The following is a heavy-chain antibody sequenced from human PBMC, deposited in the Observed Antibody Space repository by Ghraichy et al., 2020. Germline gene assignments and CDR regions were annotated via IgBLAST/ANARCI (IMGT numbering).Heavy chain of an antibody. J-gene: IGHJ4*02. CDR2: ISSSSSTI. Sequence: AGSLRLSCAASGFTFSSYSMNWVRQAPGKGLEWVSYISSSSSTIYYADSVKGRFTISRDNAKNSLYLQMNSLRAEDTAVYYCASAGGPNYVPGTKLRFLEWLPDYWGQGTLVTVSS. CDR1: GFTFSSYS. D-gene: IGHD3-3*01. V-gene: IGHV3-48*01. CDR3: ASAGGPNYVPGTKLRFLEWLPDY.